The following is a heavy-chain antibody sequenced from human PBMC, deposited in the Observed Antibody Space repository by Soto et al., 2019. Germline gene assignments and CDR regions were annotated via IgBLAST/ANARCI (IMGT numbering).Heavy chain of an antibody. V-gene: IGHV5-51*01. CDR2: IYIGDSDT. CDR1: GYSFTTYR. CDR3: ATDTTRTKHPYRLDF. J-gene: IGHJ4*02. D-gene: IGHD1-1*01. Sequence: GESLKISCKGSGYSFTTYRIGWVRQMPGEGLEGMGIIYIGDSDTRYSPSFQAQVTISAAKSISTSYLQWSSLVASVSAIYSSATDTTRTKHPYRLDFWGQGTPVTVSS.